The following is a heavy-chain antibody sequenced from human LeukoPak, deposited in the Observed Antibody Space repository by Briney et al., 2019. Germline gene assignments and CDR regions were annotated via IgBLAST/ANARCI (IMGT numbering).Heavy chain of an antibody. CDR2: INYSGST. CDR3: ARGSGARDGYT. J-gene: IGHJ5*02. V-gene: IGHV4-34*01. CDR1: GGSFSGYS. Sequence: PSQTLSLTCAVYGGSFSGYSWIWIRQPPGKGLEWIGEINYSGSTNYNPSLKSRVIISVDTSKKQFSLKLTSVTAADTAVYYCARGSGARDGYTWGQGTLVTVSS. D-gene: IGHD5-24*01.